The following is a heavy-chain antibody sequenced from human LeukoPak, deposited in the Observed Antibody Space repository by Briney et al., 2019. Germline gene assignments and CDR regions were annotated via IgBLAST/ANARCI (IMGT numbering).Heavy chain of an antibody. CDR2: IYPGDSDT. D-gene: IGHD6-6*01. CDR1: GYSFTSYW. J-gene: IGHJ5*02. CDR3: ARVQLVVVAPNWFDP. V-gene: IGHV5-51*01. Sequence: GESLKISCKGSGYSFTSYWIGWVRQMPGKGLEWMGIIYPGDSDTRYSPSFQGQVTISADKSISTAYLQWSSLKASDTATYYCARVQLVVVAPNWFDPWGQGTLVTVSS.